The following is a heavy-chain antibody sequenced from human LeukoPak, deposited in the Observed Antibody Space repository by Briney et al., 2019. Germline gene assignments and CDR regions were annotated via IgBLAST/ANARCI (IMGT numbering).Heavy chain of an antibody. CDR1: GYSISSGYY. V-gene: IGHV4-38-2*02. J-gene: IGHJ6*03. CDR3: ARHGGMVVYYYYYMDV. CDR2: IYHSGST. Sequence: SETLSLTCTVSGYSISSGYYWGWIRQPPGKGLEWIGSIYHSGSTYYNPSLKSRVTISVDTSRNQVSLMLSSLTAADTAVYYCARHGGMVVYYYYYMDVWGKGTTVTVS. D-gene: IGHD2-15*01.